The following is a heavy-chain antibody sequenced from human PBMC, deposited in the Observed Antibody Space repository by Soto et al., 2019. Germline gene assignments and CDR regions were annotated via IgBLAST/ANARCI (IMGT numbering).Heavy chain of an antibody. J-gene: IGHJ6*03. CDR3: ARSYRRYCSGGSCYSYYYYYMDV. D-gene: IGHD2-15*01. CDR1: GGSISSYY. V-gene: IGHV4-59*01. CDR2: IYYSGST. Sequence: QVQLQESGPGLVKPSETLSLTCTVSGGSISSYYWSWIRQPPGKGLERIGYIYYSGSTNYNPSLKSRVTISVDTSKNQFSLKLSSVTAADTAVYYCARSYRRYCSGGSCYSYYYYYMDVWGKGTTVTVSS.